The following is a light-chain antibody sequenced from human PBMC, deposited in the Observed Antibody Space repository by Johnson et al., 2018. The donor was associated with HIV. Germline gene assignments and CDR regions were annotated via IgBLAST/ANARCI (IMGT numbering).Light chain of an antibody. J-gene: IGLJ1*01. V-gene: IGLV1-51*01. CDR1: SSNIGNND. CDR3: GTWDSSLSAGV. CDR2: DNN. Sequence: QSVLTQPPSVSAAPGQKVTISCSGSSSNIGNNDVSWYQQLPGTAPKLLIYDNNKRPSGTPDRFSGSKSATSATLGITGLQTGDEADYYCGTWDSSLSAGVFGTGTTVSDL.